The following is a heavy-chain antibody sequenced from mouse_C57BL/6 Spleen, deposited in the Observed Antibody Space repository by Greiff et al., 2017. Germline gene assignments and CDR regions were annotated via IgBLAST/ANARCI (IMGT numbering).Heavy chain of an antibody. V-gene: IGHV1-9*01. CDR2: ILPGSGNT. J-gene: IGHJ1*03. CDR1: GYTFTGYW. CDR3: ARGSYDYDQRYFDV. D-gene: IGHD2-4*01. Sequence: VQLQQSGAELMKPGASVKLSCKATGYTFTGYWIEWVKQRPGHGLEWIGEILPGSGNTKYNEKFKGKATLTADTSSSTAYMQLSSLTSEDSAVYYCARGSYDYDQRYFDVWGTGTTVTVSS.